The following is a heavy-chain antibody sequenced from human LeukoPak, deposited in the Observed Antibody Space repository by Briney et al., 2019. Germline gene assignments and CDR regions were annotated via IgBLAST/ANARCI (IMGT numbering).Heavy chain of an antibody. CDR3: ARDGLANDY. CDR2: FSYSGST. CDR1: GGSISGDY. J-gene: IGHJ4*02. D-gene: IGHD1-26*01. V-gene: IGHV4-59*01. Sequence: PSETLSLTCTVSGGSISGDYWSWIRQPPGKGLELIGFFSYSGSTNYNPSLKSRVTISVDTSKNQFSLKLSSVTAADTAVYYCARDGLANDYWGQGTLVTVSS.